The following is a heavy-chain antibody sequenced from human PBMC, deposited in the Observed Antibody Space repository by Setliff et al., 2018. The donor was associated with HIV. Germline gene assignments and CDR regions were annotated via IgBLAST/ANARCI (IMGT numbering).Heavy chain of an antibody. CDR3: ARARITMIGGRLEPYAFDR. D-gene: IGHD3-10*01. J-gene: IGHJ3*01. V-gene: IGHV4-4*07. Sequence: SETLSLTCSVSGVTISSHFWSWIRQPAGEGPEYIGRVHSTGTTIYNPSLKSRVTMSVDASKNQLSLKLRSVTAADTAVYYCARARITMIGGRLEPYAFDRWGQGTKVTVSS. CDR1: GVTISSHF. CDR2: VHSTGTT.